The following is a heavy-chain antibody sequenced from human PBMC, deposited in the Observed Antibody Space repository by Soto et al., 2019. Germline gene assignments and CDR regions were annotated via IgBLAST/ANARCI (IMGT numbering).Heavy chain of an antibody. CDR1: GYTFTGYG. CDR2: ISPYSGYT. V-gene: IGHV1-18*01. Sequence: GASVKFSCKTAGYTFTGYGISWVRQAPGQVLECMVWISPYSGYTSYXXKLQGRVXXTTDTSTTTVXMELRGLRSDDTAVYYCEIQLTDTLDIXX. J-gene: IGHJ3*02. D-gene: IGHD3-9*01. CDR3: EIQLTDTLDI.